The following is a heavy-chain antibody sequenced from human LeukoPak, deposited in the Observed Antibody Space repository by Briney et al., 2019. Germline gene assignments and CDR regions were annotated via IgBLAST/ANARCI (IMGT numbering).Heavy chain of an antibody. J-gene: IGHJ4*02. V-gene: IGHV3-74*01. D-gene: IGHD2-15*01. CDR1: GFTFSGYW. CDR3: ASRHCSGGGCYFAGADPFDY. Sequence: GGSLRLSCAASGFTFSGYWMHWVRQAPGKGLVWVSRMDTDGSSTTYADSVKGRFTISRDTSKNTLYLQMNSLRAEDTAVYYCASRHCSGGGCYFAGADPFDYWGQGILVTVSS. CDR2: MDTDGSST.